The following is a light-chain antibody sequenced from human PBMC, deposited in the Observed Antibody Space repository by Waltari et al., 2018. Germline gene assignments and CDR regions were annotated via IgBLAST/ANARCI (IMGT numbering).Light chain of an antibody. Sequence: QSALTQPRSVSGSPGPSVTISCTGTSGDVGGYYYVSWYQQYPGKAPKLLIYSVTRRPSGVPDRFSGSRSGNTASLTISGLQPEDEADYYCSSYAGSDTYILFGGGTKLTVL. CDR2: SVT. CDR1: SGDVGGYYY. V-gene: IGLV2-11*01. CDR3: SSYAGSDTYIL. J-gene: IGLJ2*01.